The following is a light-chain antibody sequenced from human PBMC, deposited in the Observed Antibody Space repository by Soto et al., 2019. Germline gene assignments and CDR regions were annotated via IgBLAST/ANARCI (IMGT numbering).Light chain of an antibody. CDR2: WAS. Sequence: DIVMTQSPDSLSVSLGERATINCKSSQNNKNYLAWYQQKAGQPPKLISEWASTRASGVPDRFSGSGSGTDFTLTISSLQAEDVAVYYCQHYYSSWTFGQGTKVDTK. CDR1: QNNKNY. V-gene: IGKV4-1*01. CDR3: QHYYSSWT. J-gene: IGKJ1*01.